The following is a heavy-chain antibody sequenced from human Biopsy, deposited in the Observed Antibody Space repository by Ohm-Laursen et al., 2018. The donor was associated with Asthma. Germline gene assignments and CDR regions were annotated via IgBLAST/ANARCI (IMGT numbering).Heavy chain of an antibody. J-gene: IGHJ4*02. CDR3: ARGDSSNWSHYYFDY. CDR1: GFAVSRDH. Sequence: SLRLSCAASGFAVSRDHMFWVRQAPGKGLEWVSVIYSGGTSHTADTVRGRFTISRDYSKNTLYLQMHSLRAEDTAVYYCARGDSSNWSHYYFDYWGQGTLVTVSS. V-gene: IGHV3-53*01. D-gene: IGHD3-22*01. CDR2: IYSGGTS.